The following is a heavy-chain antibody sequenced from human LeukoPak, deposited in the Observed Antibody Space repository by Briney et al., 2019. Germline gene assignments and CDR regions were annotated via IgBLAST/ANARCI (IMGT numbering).Heavy chain of an antibody. CDR2: ISAYNGNT. J-gene: IGHJ4*02. CDR3: ARVGTYTYGDYYFDY. Sequence: ASVKVPCKASGYTFTSYGISWVRQAPGQGLEWMGWISAYNGNTNYAQKLQGRVTMTTDTSTSTAYMELRSLRSDDTAVYYCARVGTYTYGDYYFDYWGQGTLVTVSS. CDR1: GYTFTSYG. D-gene: IGHD4-17*01. V-gene: IGHV1-18*01.